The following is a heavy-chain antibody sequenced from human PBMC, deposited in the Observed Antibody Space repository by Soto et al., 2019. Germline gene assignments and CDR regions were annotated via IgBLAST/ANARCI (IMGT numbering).Heavy chain of an antibody. D-gene: IGHD3-22*01. Sequence: GASVKVSCKASGYTFTGYYMHWVRQAPGQGLEWMGWINPNSGGTNYAQKFQGWVTMTRDTSISTAYMELSRLRSDDTAVYYCARGGDSITMIVVAFGDAFDIWGQGTMVTVS. CDR3: ARGGDSITMIVVAFGDAFDI. CDR2: INPNSGGT. CDR1: GYTFTGYY. J-gene: IGHJ3*02. V-gene: IGHV1-2*04.